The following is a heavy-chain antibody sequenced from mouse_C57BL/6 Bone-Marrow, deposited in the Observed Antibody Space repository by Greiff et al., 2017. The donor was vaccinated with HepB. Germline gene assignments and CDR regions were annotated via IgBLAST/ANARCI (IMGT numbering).Heavy chain of an antibody. D-gene: IGHD1-1*01. CDR2: ISGGGGNT. Sequence: DVKLVESGGGLVKPGGSLKLSCAASGFTFSSYTMSWVRQTPEKRLEWVATISGGGGNTYYPDSVKGRITTSRDNTKNTLYLKMSSLRSEDTDLYYCARHRHKRSSYDANAMDYWGQGTSVTVSS. CDR1: GFTFSSYT. CDR3: ARHRHKRSSYDANAMDY. V-gene: IGHV5-9*01. J-gene: IGHJ4*01.